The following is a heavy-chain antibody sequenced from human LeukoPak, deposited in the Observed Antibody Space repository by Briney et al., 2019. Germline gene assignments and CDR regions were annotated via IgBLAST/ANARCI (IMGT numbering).Heavy chain of an antibody. CDR3: ARATVGATSYYFDY. CDR2: IYYSGST. Sequence: SQTLSLTCTVSGGSISSGGYYWSWIRQHPGKGLEWIGYIYYSGSTYYNPSLKSRVTISVDTSKNQFSLKLSSVTAADTAVYYCARATVGATSYYFDYWGQGTLVTVSS. CDR1: GGSISSGGYY. D-gene: IGHD1-26*01. J-gene: IGHJ4*02. V-gene: IGHV4-31*03.